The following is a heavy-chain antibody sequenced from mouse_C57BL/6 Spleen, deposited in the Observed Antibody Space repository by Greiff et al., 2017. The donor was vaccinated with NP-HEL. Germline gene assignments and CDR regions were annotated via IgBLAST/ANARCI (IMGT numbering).Heavy chain of an antibody. V-gene: IGHV1-5*01. CDR3: TNYSITTVRFDY. CDR2: IYPGNSDT. CDR1: GYTFTSYW. D-gene: IGHD1-1*01. J-gene: IGHJ2*01. Sequence: VQLQQSGTVLARPGASVKMSCKTSGYTFTSYWMHWVKQRPGQGLEWIGAIYPGNSDTSYNQKFKGKAKLTAVTSASTAYMELSSLTNEDSAVYCCTNYSITTVRFDYWGQGTTLTVAS.